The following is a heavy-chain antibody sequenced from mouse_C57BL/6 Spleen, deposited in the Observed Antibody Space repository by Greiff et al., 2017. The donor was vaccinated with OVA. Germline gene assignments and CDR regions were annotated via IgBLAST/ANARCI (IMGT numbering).Heavy chain of an antibody. CDR2: IDPSDSET. CDR1: GYTFTSYW. CDR3: ASRGLRYGAKGD. V-gene: IGHV1-52*01. J-gene: IGHJ4*01. D-gene: IGHD2-10*02. Sequence: QVHVKQPGAELVRPGSSVKLSCKASGYTFTSYWMHWVKQRPIQGLAWIGNIDPSDSETHYNQKFKDKATLTVDKSSSTAYMQLSSLTSEASAVYDCASRGLRYGAKGDWGQGLSVTVAS.